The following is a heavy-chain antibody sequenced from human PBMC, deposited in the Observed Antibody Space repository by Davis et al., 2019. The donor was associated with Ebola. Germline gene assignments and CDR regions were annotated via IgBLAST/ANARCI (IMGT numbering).Heavy chain of an antibody. J-gene: IGHJ6*02. CDR2: ISSSGSTI. Sequence: GESLKISCAASGFTFSDYYMSWIRQAQGKGLEWVSYISSSGSTIYYADSVKGRFTISRDNAKNSLYLQMNSLRAEDTAVYYCAEISIAASRYYYGMDVWGQGTTVTVSS. CDR3: AEISIAASRYYYGMDV. CDR1: GFTFSDYY. D-gene: IGHD6-6*01. V-gene: IGHV3-11*04.